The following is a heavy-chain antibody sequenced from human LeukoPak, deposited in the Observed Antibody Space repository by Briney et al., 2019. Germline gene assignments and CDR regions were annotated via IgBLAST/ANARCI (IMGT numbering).Heavy chain of an antibody. D-gene: IGHD6-19*01. CDR1: AGSFSGYY. J-gene: IGHJ4*02. Sequence: SETLSLTCAVYAGSFSGYYWSWIRQPPGKGLEWIGEINHSGSTNYNPSLKSRVTISVDTSKNQFSLKLSSVTAADTAVYYCARARIAVAGFDYWGQGTLVTVSS. V-gene: IGHV4-34*01. CDR2: INHSGST. CDR3: ARARIAVAGFDY.